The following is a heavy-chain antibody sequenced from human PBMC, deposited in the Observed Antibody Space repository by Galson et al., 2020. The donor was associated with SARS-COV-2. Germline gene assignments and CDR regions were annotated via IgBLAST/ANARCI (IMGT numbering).Heavy chain of an antibody. CDR2: IIPILGMT. CDR1: GGTLSSYA. Sequence: GASVKVSCKASGGTLSSYAISSVRQAPGQGLEWMGRIIPILGMTNYAQKFPGRVTLTADKSTSTAYMELSNLRSEDTAKYYCVYDSSGYLFWGQGTPVTVSS. V-gene: IGHV1-69*04. D-gene: IGHD3-22*01. J-gene: IGHJ4*02. CDR3: VYDSSGYLF.